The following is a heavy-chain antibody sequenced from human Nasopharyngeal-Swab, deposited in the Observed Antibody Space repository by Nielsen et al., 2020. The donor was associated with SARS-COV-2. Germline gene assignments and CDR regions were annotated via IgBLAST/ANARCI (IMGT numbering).Heavy chain of an antibody. V-gene: IGHV1-18*01. CDR2: ISAYNDNT. J-gene: IGHJ6*02. CDR3: ARERLDYDFWSGTQPLGMDV. D-gene: IGHD3-3*01. Sequence: ASVKVSCKASGYTFNSYGISWVRQAPGQGLEWMGWISAYNDNTDYAQKLQGRVTMTTDTSTSTAYMELRSLRSDDTAVYYCARERLDYDFWSGTQPLGMDVWGQGTTVTVSS. CDR1: GYTFNSYG.